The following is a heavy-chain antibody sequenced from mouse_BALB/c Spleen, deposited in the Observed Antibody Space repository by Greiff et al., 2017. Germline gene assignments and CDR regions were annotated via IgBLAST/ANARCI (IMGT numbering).Heavy chain of an antibody. J-gene: IGHJ3*01. CDR2: INSNGGST. Sequence: EVQLQESGGGLVQPGGSLKLSCAASGFTFSSYGMSWVRQTPDKRLELVATINSNGGSTYYPDSVKGRFTISRDNAKNTLYLQMSSLKSEDTAMYYCARDRDGYYVTWFAYWGQGTLVTVSA. D-gene: IGHD2-3*01. V-gene: IGHV5-6-3*01. CDR1: GFTFSSYG. CDR3: ARDRDGYYVTWFAY.